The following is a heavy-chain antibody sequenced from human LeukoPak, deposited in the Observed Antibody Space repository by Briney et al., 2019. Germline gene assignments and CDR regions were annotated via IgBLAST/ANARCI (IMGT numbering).Heavy chain of an antibody. CDR2: INPNSGGT. CDR1: GYTFTGYY. D-gene: IGHD1-14*01. CDR3: ARGPEAFDV. V-gene: IGHV1-2*02. Sequence: ASVKVSCKASGYTFTGYYIHWVRQAPGQGLEWMGWINPNSGGTNYAQKFQGRVTMTRDTSITAAYMELSRLTSDGTAVYYCARGPEAFDVWGQGTMVTVSS. J-gene: IGHJ3*01.